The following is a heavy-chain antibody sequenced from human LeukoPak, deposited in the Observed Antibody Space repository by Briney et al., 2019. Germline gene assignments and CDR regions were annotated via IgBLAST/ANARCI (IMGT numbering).Heavy chain of an antibody. CDR1: GGSISSYY. V-gene: IGHV4-59*12. D-gene: IGHD3-3*01. CDR3: ARGAITIFGVAFDY. J-gene: IGHJ4*02. Sequence: SETLSLTCTVSGGSISSYYWSWIRQPPGKGLEWIGYIYYSGSTYYNPSLKSRVTISVDTSKNQFSLKLSSVTAADTAVYYCARGAITIFGVAFDYWGQGTLVTVSS. CDR2: IYYSGST.